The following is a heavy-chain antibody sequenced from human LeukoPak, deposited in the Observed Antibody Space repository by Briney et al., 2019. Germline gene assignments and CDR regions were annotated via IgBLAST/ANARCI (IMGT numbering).Heavy chain of an antibody. D-gene: IGHD6-19*01. CDR3: ATKQWLVRGWFDP. V-gene: IGHV3-30-3*01. CDR1: GFIFSNYV. Sequence: GRSLRLSCAASGFIFSNYVMHWVRQAPGKGLEWVALISFDGNNQYYAHSVKGRFTISRDNSKNTLYLQMNSLTAEDTALYYCATKQWLVRGWFDPWGQGTLVTVSS. J-gene: IGHJ5*02. CDR2: ISFDGNNQ.